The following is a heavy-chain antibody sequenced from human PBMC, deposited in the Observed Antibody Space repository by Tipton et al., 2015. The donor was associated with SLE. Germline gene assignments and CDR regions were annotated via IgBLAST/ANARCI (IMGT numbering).Heavy chain of an antibody. CDR1: GGSFSGYY. CDR2: INHSGST. J-gene: IGHJ4*02. CDR3: AREGAQGFGFDY. D-gene: IGHD3-3*01. Sequence: LRLTCAVYGGSFSGYYWSWIRQPPGKGLEWIGEINHSGSTNYNPSLKSRVTISVDTSKNQFSLKLSSVTAADTAVYYCAREGAQGFGFDYWGQGTLVTVSS. V-gene: IGHV4-34*01.